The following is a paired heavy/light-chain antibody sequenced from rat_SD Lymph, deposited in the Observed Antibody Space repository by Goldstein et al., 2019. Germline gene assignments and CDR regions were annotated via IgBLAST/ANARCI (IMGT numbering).Light chain of an antibody. CDR1: QSVGIN. J-gene: IGKJ1*01. CDR3: LQYGSIPWT. Sequence: ETVMTQSPTSMSTSIGERVTLNCKASQSVGINVDWYQQTPGQSPKLLIYGASNRHTGVPDRFTGSGFGRDFTLTISNVEAEDLAVYYCLQYGSIPWTFGGGTKLELK. V-gene: IGKV6S8*01. CDR2: GAS.
Heavy chain of an antibody. V-gene: IGHV8-25*01. D-gene: IGHD1-9*01. CDR3: AWGYYGYTYRRRWFAY. J-gene: IGHJ3*01. Sequence: QVTLKESGPGILQPSQALSLTCTFSGFSLSTYGMRVSWIRQPSGKGLEWLATIDWDDDKYYNPSLKSRLTVSKDTSNNQAFLKITSMDSADTATYYCAWGYYGYTYRRRWFAYWGQGTLVTVSS. CDR2: IDWDDDK. CDR1: GFSLSTYGMR.